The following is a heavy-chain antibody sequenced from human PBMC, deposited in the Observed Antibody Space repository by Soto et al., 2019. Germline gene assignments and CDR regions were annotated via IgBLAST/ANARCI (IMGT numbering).Heavy chain of an antibody. CDR2: ISAYNGNT. Sequence: ASVKVSCKASGYTFTSYGISWVRQAPGQGLEWMGWISAYNGNTNYAQKLQGRVTMTTDTSTSTAYMELRSLRSDDTAVYYCARLRFDARVVPAAVWSGTTSVWFDPWGQGTLVTVSS. D-gene: IGHD2-2*01. CDR3: ARLRFDARVVPAAVWSGTTSVWFDP. J-gene: IGHJ5*02. CDR1: GYTFTSYG. V-gene: IGHV1-18*01.